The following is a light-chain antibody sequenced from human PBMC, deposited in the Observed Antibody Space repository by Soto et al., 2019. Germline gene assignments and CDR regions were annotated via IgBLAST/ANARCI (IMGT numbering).Light chain of an antibody. J-gene: IGLJ2*01. CDR1: SSDVGGYNY. CDR2: DVS. CDR3: CSYAGSYTFVV. Sequence: QSALTQPRSVSGSPGQPVTISCTGTSSDVGGYNYVSWYQQHPGKAPKLMIYDVSKRPSGVPDRFSGSKSGNTASLTISGFQAEDEADYYCCSYAGSYTFVVFGGGTKVTVL. V-gene: IGLV2-11*01.